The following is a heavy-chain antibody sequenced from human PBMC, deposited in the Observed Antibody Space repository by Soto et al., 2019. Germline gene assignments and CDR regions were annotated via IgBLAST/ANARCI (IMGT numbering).Heavy chain of an antibody. CDR2: IYHSGST. J-gene: IGHJ3*02. V-gene: IGHV4-4*02. D-gene: IGHD3-3*02. CDR3: VRYDRINMKPYSPEGFHI. CDR1: GGSISSSNW. Sequence: SETLSLTCAVSGGSISSSNWWSWVRQPPGKGLEWIGEIYHSGSTNYNPSLKSRVTISVDTSKNQFSLRLSSVTAADTGVYYCVRYDRINMKPYSPEGFHIWGQGTMVTVSS.